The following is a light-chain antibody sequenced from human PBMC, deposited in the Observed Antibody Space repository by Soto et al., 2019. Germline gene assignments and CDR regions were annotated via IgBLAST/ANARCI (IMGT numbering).Light chain of an antibody. Sequence: QSALTQPASVSGSPGQSITISCTGTSSDVGGYNYVSWYQQHPGKAPKLMIYDVSTRPSGVSNLFSGSKSGNTASLTISGLQAEDEADYYCSSYTSSSTLLYVFGNGTKVTVL. CDR3: SSYTSSSTLLYV. J-gene: IGLJ1*01. CDR2: DVS. CDR1: SSDVGGYNY. V-gene: IGLV2-14*01.